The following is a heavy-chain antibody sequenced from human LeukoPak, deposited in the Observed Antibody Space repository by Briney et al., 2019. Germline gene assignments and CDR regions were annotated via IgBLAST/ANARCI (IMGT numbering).Heavy chain of an antibody. Sequence: GGSLRLSCVASGYSFSSYGMHWVRQAPGKGLEWVSGINNYGGGMTYAYSVKGRFTISRDNAKNSLYLQMNSLRAEDTAVYYCAREGSGWDINYFDYWGQGTLVTVSS. CDR2: INNYGGGM. D-gene: IGHD6-19*01. J-gene: IGHJ4*02. CDR1: GYSFSSYG. CDR3: AREGSGWDINYFDY. V-gene: IGHV3-48*04.